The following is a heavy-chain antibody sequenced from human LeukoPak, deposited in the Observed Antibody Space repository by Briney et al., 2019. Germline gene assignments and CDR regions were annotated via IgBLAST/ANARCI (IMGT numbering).Heavy chain of an antibody. CDR3: ARAQYYDFWSGYYGLDYGMDV. V-gene: IGHV4-31*03. D-gene: IGHD3-3*01. CDR1: GGSISSSSYY. J-gene: IGHJ6*02. CDR2: IYYSGST. Sequence: PSETLSLTCTVSGGSISSSSYYWGWIRQPPGKGLEWIGYIYYSGSTYYNPSLKSRVTISVDTSKNQFSLKLSSVTAADTAVYYCARAQYYDFWSGYYGLDYGMDVWGQGTTVTVSS.